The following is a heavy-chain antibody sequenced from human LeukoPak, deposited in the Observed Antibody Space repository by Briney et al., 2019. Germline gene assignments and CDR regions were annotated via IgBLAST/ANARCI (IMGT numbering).Heavy chain of an antibody. D-gene: IGHD5-18*01. V-gene: IGHV3-23*01. CDR1: GFTFSNAW. CDR2: ISGSGGGT. J-gene: IGHJ4*02. Sequence: GGSLRLSCAASGFTFSNAWMSWVRQAPGKGLEWVSAISGSGGGTYYADSVKGRFTISRDNSKNTLYVQMNSLRAADTAVYYCAKAAGRGYNYGDYFDYWGQGTLVTVSS. CDR3: AKAAGRGYNYGDYFDY.